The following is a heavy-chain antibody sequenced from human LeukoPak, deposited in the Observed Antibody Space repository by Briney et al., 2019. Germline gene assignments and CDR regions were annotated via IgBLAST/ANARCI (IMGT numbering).Heavy chain of an antibody. V-gene: IGHV4-4*02. D-gene: IGHD3-10*01. J-gene: IGHJ4*02. CDR1: GGSISSSNW. Sequence: KPSETLSLTCAVSGGSISSSNWWSWVRQPPGKGLEWIGEIYHSGSTNYNPSLKSRVTISVDKSKNQFSLKLSSVTAADTAVYYCARDSTYYYGSGRGGTDYWGQGTLVTVSS. CDR2: IYHSGST. CDR3: ARDSTYYYGSGRGGTDY.